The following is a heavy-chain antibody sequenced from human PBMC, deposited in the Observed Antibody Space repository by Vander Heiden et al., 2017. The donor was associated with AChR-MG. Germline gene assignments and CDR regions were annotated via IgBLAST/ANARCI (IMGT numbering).Heavy chain of an antibody. V-gene: IGHV3-74*01. Sequence: EVQLVESGGGLVQPGGSLSLSCAASGFTLSNYWMHWVRQAPGKGLVWVSRINSDGSTTTYADSVKGRFTISRDNAKNTLFLQMNSLRAEDTAVYYCARGYSGSYRIDYWGQGTLVTVSS. CDR1: GFTLSNYW. CDR3: ARGYSGSYRIDY. CDR2: INSDGSTT. J-gene: IGHJ4*02. D-gene: IGHD1-26*01.